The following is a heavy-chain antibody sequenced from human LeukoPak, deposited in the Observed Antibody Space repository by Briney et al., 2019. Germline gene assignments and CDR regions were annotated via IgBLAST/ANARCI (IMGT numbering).Heavy chain of an antibody. V-gene: IGHV3-23*01. D-gene: IGHD4-17*01. CDR3: ANEIRPNDY. Sequence: GGSLRLSCAASEFDFSTHAMTWIRQAPGKGLEWVSAISISGTKTYYADSVKGRFTISRDNSKNTLYLQMYSLRAEDTAVYYCANEIRPNDYWGQGTLVTVSS. CDR1: EFDFSTHA. CDR2: ISISGTKT. J-gene: IGHJ4*02.